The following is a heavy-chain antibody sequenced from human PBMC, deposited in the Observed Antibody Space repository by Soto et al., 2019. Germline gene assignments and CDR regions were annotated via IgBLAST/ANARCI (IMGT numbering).Heavy chain of an antibody. CDR3: GRAVSYDSSGYTFDY. CDR2: ISAYNGNT. Sequence: ASVKVSCKASGYTFTSYGISWVRQAPGQGLEWMGWISAYNGNTNYAQKLQGRVTMTTDTSTSTAYMELRSLRSDDTAVYYCGRAVSYDSSGYTFDYWGQGTLVTVSS. CDR1: GYTFTSYG. J-gene: IGHJ4*02. D-gene: IGHD3-22*01. V-gene: IGHV1-18*01.